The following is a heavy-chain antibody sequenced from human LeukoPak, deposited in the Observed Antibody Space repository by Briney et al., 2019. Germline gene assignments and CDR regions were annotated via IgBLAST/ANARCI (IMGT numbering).Heavy chain of an antibody. CDR2: ISPGDSDT. J-gene: IGHJ4*02. Sequence: GESLKISCKSSGYTFTGYWIGWVRQMAGKGLEWMGIISPGDSDTRYSPSFQGQVTMSADKSINTAYLQWGSLKASDTAMYYCARGRGATVITNFDYWGQGTLVTVSS. CDR3: ARGRGATVITNFDY. D-gene: IGHD4-23*01. V-gene: IGHV5-51*01. CDR1: GYTFTGYW.